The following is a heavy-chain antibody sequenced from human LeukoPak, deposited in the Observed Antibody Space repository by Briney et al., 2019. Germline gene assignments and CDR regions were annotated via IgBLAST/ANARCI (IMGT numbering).Heavy chain of an antibody. CDR1: GYTFTDYY. Sequence: ASVKVSCKASGYTFTDYYLHWVRQAPGHGLEWMGWINPKTGVTKYAQNFQGRVTMTRDTSINTAYMEVSRLTSDDTAVFYCARDLAMYSPDLDYWGQGTLVTVSS. CDR2: INPKTGVT. CDR3: ARDLAMYSPDLDY. D-gene: IGHD1-26*01. V-gene: IGHV1-2*02. J-gene: IGHJ4*02.